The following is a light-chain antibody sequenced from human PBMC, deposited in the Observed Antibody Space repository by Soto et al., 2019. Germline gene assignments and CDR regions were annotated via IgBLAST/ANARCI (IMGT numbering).Light chain of an antibody. CDR1: TGAVTNSYW. CDR3: LLFLGEAQLGV. Sequence: QAVVTQETSVTVSPGGTVTLTCASSTGAVTNSYWPNWVQQKPGQAPRSLIYSINQRQSWTPTRFSGSLLRGKAALTPSGALPEDEADYYCLLFLGEAQLGVFGGGTQLTVL. V-gene: IGLV7-43*01. CDR2: SIN. J-gene: IGLJ3*02.